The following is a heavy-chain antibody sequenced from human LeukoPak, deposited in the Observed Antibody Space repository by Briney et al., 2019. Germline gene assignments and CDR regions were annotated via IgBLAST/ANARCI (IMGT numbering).Heavy chain of an antibody. Sequence: ASVKVSCKASGYTFTSYYIHWVRQAPGQGLEWMGIINPSGGSTSYAQKCQGTITMTRDTSTRTVYMELSSLRAEAAAVYYCERSVDGYNYNPYFQHWGQGTLVTVSS. D-gene: IGHD5-24*01. J-gene: IGHJ1*01. V-gene: IGHV1-46*01. CDR3: ERSVDGYNYNPYFQH. CDR2: INPSGGST. CDR1: GYTFTSYY.